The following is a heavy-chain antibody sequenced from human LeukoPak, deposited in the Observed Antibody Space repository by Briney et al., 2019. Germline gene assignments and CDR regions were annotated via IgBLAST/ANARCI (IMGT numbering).Heavy chain of an antibody. D-gene: IGHD2-21*02. J-gene: IGHJ3*02. CDR1: GGSISSSSYY. CDR3: ASYCGGDCLGAFDI. CDR2: IYYSGST. V-gene: IGHV4-39*07. Sequence: PSETLSLTCTVSGGSISSSSYYWGWIRQPPGKGLEWIGSIYYSGSTYYNPSLKSRVTISVDTSKNQFSLKLSSVTAADTAVYYCASYCGGDCLGAFDIWGQGTMVTVSS.